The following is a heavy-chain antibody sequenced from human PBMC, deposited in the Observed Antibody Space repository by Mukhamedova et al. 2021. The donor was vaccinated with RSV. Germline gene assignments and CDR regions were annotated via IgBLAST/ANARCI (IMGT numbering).Heavy chain of an antibody. J-gene: IGHJ3*02. Sequence: VRQAPGKGLEWVANIKQDGSEKYYVDSVKGRFTISRDNAKNSLYLQMNSLRAEDTAVYYCARGGGNWNFDAFDIWGQGTMVTVSS. CDR2: IKQDGSEK. V-gene: IGHV3-7*03. CDR3: ARGGGNWNFDAFDI. D-gene: IGHD1-7*01.